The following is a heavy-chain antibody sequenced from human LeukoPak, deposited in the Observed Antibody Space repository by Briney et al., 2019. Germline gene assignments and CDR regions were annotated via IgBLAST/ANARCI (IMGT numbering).Heavy chain of an antibody. Sequence: ASVKVSCKASGYTFTNYYIHWVRQAPGQGLEWMGWINPSSGDTRSLQQFQGRVTMTRDTSINTAYMELSGLRSDDTAVYYCARDSHCGDDNCYEYFPHWGQGTLVTVSS. CDR1: GYTFTNYY. CDR3: ARDSHCGDDNCYEYFPH. CDR2: INPSSGDT. J-gene: IGHJ1*01. V-gene: IGHV1-2*02. D-gene: IGHD2-15*01.